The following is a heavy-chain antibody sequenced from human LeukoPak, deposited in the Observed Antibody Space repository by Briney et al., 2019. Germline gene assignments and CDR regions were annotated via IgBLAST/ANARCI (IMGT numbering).Heavy chain of an antibody. CDR2: IDGSDGAS. Sequence: GGSLRLSCAASGFRFSSYVMSWVRQAPGKGLEYVSSIDGSDGASYYAGSVKGQFTISRDNSKNTLFLQMNSLRVEDTAVYYCARVDSGNYDYWGQGTLLTVSS. J-gene: IGHJ4*02. V-gene: IGHV3-23*01. D-gene: IGHD1-26*01. CDR3: ARVDSGNYDY. CDR1: GFRFSSYV.